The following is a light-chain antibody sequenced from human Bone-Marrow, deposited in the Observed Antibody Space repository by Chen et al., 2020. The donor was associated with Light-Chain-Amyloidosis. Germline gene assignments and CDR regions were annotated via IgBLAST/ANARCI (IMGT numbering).Light chain of an antibody. J-gene: IGLJ2*01. CDR1: DLPTKY. V-gene: IGLV3-25*03. CDR2: RDT. CDR3: QSADSSGTYEVI. Sequence: SYELTQPHSVSVSPGQTARITCTGDDLPTKYAYWYQQNPGQAPVLVIHRDTERPSGISERLSVSISGTTATLTISGVQAEDEADYHCQSADSSGTYEVIFGGGTKLTFL.